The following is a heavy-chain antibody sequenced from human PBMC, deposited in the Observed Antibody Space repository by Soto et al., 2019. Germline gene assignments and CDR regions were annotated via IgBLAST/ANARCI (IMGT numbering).Heavy chain of an antibody. CDR3: ATSTSSSWQNDY. Sequence: QVQLEQSGAEVKKPGSSVKVSCKASGGTFNTFPISWVRQAPGQGLEWIGGIIPIFETANYAQRLQDRLTTTADEATRTAYMELSRLTADDTAIYFCATSTSSSWQNDYWGLGTRVVVPS. CDR1: GGTFNTFP. D-gene: IGHD6-13*01. CDR2: IIPIFETA. V-gene: IGHV1-69*01. J-gene: IGHJ4*02.